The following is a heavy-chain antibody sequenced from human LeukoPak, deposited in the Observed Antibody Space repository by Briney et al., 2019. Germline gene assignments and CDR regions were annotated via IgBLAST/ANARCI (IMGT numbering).Heavy chain of an antibody. CDR2: ISGSGGST. CDR1: GFTFSSYA. J-gene: IGHJ4*02. V-gene: IGHV3-23*01. Sequence: GGSLRLSCAASGFTFSSYAMSWVRQAPGKGLEWVSAISGSGGSTYYADSVKGRFTISRDNSKNTLYLQMNSLRAEDTAVYYCAKTLTPVVAAAYFDYWGQGTLVTVSS. CDR3: AKTLTPVVAAAYFDY. D-gene: IGHD2-15*01.